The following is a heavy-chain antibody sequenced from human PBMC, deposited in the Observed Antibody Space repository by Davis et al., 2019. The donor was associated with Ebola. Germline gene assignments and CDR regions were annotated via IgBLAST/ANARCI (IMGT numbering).Heavy chain of an antibody. CDR1: GGSFSGYY. CDR2: IKHSGGT. CDR3: ARRGIAVAGTGYFQH. V-gene: IGHV4-34*01. J-gene: IGHJ1*01. D-gene: IGHD6-19*01. Sequence: MPSETLSLTCALYGGSFSGYYWSWIRQPPGKGLEWIGEIKHSGGTNYNPSLKSRVTISVDRSKNQFSLELSSVTAADTAVYYCARRGIAVAGTGYFQHWGQGTLVTVSS.